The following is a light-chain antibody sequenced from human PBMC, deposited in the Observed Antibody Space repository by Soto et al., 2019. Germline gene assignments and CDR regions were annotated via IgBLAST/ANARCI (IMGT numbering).Light chain of an antibody. J-gene: IGKJ2*01. Sequence: EIVLTQSPGTLSLSPGKRATLSCRASQSVSSTSLAWYQQKPGQAPRLLIYGASSRAAGIPDRFSGSGSGTDFTLTISRLEPEDFAVYYCQQYGRSPYTFGQGTRLEIK. CDR3: QQYGRSPYT. V-gene: IGKV3-20*01. CDR1: QSVSSTS. CDR2: GAS.